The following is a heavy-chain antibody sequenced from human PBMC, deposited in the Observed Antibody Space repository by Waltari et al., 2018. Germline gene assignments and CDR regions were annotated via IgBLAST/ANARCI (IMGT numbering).Heavy chain of an antibody. V-gene: IGHV4-39*01. J-gene: IGHJ3*02. Sequence: QLQLQESGPGLVRPSETRSLTCTVPGGSISSSSYSWGWIRQPPEKGLEWIGSIYYSGNTYYNPSLKSRVTISVDTSKNQFSLKLSSVTAAATAVYYCARTYSSGGADAFDIWGRGTMVTVSS. D-gene: IGHD6-19*01. CDR1: GGSISSSSYS. CDR3: ARTYSSGGADAFDI. CDR2: IYYSGNT.